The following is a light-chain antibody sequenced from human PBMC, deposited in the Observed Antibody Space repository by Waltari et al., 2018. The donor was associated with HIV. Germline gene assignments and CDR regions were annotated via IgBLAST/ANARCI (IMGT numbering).Light chain of an antibody. CDR2: GAS. Sequence: ETVMTQSPATLSASPGERVTLSCRASQSVENKLAWYQQKPGQSPRLLIYGASTGAAGIPGRFSGSGSGTQFTLTINSLQSDDSAVYYCQQYKNWLPLTFGQGTKVEIK. CDR1: QSVENK. J-gene: IGKJ1*01. CDR3: QQYKNWLPLT. V-gene: IGKV3-15*01.